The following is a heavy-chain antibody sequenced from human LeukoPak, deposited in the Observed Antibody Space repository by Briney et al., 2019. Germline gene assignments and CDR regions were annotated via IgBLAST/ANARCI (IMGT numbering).Heavy chain of an antibody. CDR3: ARGAARLLLFGDSGRESKTYFDY. D-gene: IGHD3-10*01. CDR1: GGTFSSYA. V-gene: IGHV1-69*13. CDR2: IIPIFGTA. J-gene: IGHJ4*02. Sequence: GASVKVSCKASGGTFSSYAISWVRQAPGQGLEWMGGIIPIFGTANYAQKFQGRVTITADESTSTAYMELSSLRSDDTAVYYCARGAARLLLFGDSGRESKTYFDYWGQGTLVIVSS.